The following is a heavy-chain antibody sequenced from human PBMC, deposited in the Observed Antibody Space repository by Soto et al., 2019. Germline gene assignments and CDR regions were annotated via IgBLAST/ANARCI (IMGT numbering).Heavy chain of an antibody. D-gene: IGHD2-15*01. Sequence: SVKVSCKASGGTFSSYAISWVRQAPGQGLEWMGGIIPIFGTANYAQKFQGRVTITADKSTSTAYMELSSLRSEDTAVYYCASTVVVAFSHYYFDYWGQGTPVTVSS. CDR3: ASTVVVAFSHYYFDY. J-gene: IGHJ4*02. CDR1: GGTFSSYA. V-gene: IGHV1-69*06. CDR2: IIPIFGTA.